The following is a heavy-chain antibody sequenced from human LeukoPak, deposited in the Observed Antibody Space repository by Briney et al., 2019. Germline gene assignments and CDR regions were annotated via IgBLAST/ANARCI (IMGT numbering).Heavy chain of an antibody. CDR2: ISAYNGNT. Sequence: ASVKVSCKASGYTFTSYGISWVRQAPGQGLEWMGWISAYNGNTNYAQKLQGRVTMTTDTSTSTAYMELRSLRSDDTAVYYCARDSQARRITMVRGVDDAFDIWGQGTMVTVSS. CDR1: GYTFTSYG. D-gene: IGHD3-10*01. J-gene: IGHJ3*02. CDR3: ARDSQARRITMVRGVDDAFDI. V-gene: IGHV1-18*01.